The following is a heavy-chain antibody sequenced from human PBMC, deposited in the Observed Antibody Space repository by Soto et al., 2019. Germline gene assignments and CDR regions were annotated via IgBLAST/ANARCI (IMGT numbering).Heavy chain of an antibody. V-gene: IGHV4-30-2*01. D-gene: IGHD1-26*01. CDR2: IYHSGST. J-gene: IGHJ4*02. CDR1: GGSISSGGYS. Sequence: PSETLSLTCAVSGGSISSGGYSWSWIRQPPGKGMECIGYIYHSGSTYYNPSLKSRVTISVDRSKNQFSLKLSSVTAADTAVYYWARRRRSGSYQFWGQGTLSTVSS. CDR3: ARRRRSGSYQF.